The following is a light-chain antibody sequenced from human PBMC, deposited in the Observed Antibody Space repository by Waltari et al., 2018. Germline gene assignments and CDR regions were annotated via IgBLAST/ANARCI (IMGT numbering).Light chain of an antibody. J-gene: IGKJ4*01. CDR2: DTS. CDR1: QRVSTF. CDR3: QQRINWPLT. Sequence: EIVLTQSPATLSLSPGERATLSCRASQRVSTFLAWYKQRPGPAPRLLIYDTSNRATGIPARFSGSGSETDFTLTISSLEPEDFAVYYCQQRINWPLTFGGGTKVEIK. V-gene: IGKV3-11*01.